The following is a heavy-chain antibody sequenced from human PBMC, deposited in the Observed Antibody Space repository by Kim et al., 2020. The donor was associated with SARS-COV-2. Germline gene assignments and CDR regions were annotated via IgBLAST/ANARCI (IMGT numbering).Heavy chain of an antibody. CDR1: GYTFTSYY. D-gene: IGHD3-10*01. CDR3: ARDRLSARTYYYGSGSPYGMDV. J-gene: IGHJ6*02. V-gene: IGHV1-46*01. CDR2: INPSGGST. Sequence: ASVKVSCKASGYTFTSYYMHWVRQAPGQGLEWMGIINPSGGSTSYAQKFQGRVTMTRDTSTSTVYMELSSLRSEDTAVYYCARDRLSARTYYYGSGSPYGMDVWGQGTTGTVSS.